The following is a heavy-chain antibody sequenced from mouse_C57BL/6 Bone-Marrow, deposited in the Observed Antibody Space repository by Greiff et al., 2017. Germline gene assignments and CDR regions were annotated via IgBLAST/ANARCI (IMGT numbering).Heavy chain of an antibody. J-gene: IGHJ1*03. CDR1: GYTFTSYW. CDR3: ARGNYGSRGDWYFDV. D-gene: IGHD1-1*01. CDR2: IYPGSGST. Sequence: VQLQQPGAELVKPGASVTMSCKASGYTFTSYWLTRVKQRLGQGIVWIGDIYPGSGSTNYNEKLKSKATLTVDTSSSPAYMQLSSLTSEDSAVXYCARGNYGSRGDWYFDVWGTGTTVTVSS. V-gene: IGHV1-55*01.